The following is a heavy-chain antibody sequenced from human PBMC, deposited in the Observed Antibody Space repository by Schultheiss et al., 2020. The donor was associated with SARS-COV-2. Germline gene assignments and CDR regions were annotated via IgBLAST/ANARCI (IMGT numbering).Heavy chain of an antibody. V-gene: IGHV3-23*01. CDR1: GFTFSSYA. D-gene: IGHD3-22*01. CDR3: AACHYYDIDTYYCPYGMDV. Sequence: GGSLRLSCAASGFTFSSYAMSWVRQAPGKGLEWVSAISGSGGSTYYADSVKGRFTISRDNAKNSLYLQMNSLRAEDTAVYYCAACHYYDIDTYYCPYGMDVWGQGTTVTVSS. CDR2: ISGSGGST. J-gene: IGHJ6*02.